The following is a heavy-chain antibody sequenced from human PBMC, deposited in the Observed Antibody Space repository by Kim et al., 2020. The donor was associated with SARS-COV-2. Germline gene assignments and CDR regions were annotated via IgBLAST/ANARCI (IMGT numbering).Heavy chain of an antibody. CDR2: IYPGDSDT. D-gene: IGHD1-7*01. CDR3: ARHRQAGNYREGWFDP. V-gene: IGHV5-51*01. CDR1: GYSFTTYF. J-gene: IGHJ5*02. Sequence: GESLKISCNGSGYSFTTYFIAWVRQMPGRGLEWVGMIYPGDSDTRYSPSFQGQVTISADRSISTAYLQWSSLKASDTAMYYCARHRQAGNYREGWFDPWGQGTLVTVSS.